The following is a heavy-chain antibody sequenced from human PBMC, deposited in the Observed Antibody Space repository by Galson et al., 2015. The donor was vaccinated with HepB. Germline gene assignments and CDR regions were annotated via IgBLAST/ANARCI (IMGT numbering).Heavy chain of an antibody. CDR1: GYTFSSHS. Sequence: SVKVSCKTSGYTFSSHSITWVRQAPGQGLEWVGWISPHNRYTNYAQNFQGRVTMTTDTSTNTAYMELRSLRSGDTAIYYCARGAVVVAVGATENNWFDPWGRGTLVTVSS. CDR3: ARGAVVVAVGATENNWFDP. V-gene: IGHV1-18*01. CDR2: ISPHNRYT. J-gene: IGHJ5*02. D-gene: IGHD2-15*01.